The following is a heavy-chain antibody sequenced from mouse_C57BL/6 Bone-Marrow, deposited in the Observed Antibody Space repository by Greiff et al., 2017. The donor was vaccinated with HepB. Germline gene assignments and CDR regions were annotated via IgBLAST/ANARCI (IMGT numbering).Heavy chain of an antibody. V-gene: IGHV1-50*01. J-gene: IGHJ4*01. D-gene: IGHD1-1*01. CDR3: ATYYYGSSYVYAMDY. CDR2: IDPSDSYT. CDR1: GYTFTSYW. Sequence: VQLQQPGAELVKPGASVKLSCKASGYTFTSYWMQWVKQRPGQGLEWIGEIDPSDSYTNYNQKFKGKATLTVDTSSSTAYMQLSSLTSEASAVYYCATYYYGSSYVYAMDYWGQGTSVTVSS.